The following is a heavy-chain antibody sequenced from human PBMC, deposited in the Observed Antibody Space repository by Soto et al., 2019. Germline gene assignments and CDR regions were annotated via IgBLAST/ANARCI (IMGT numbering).Heavy chain of an antibody. J-gene: IGHJ4*02. CDR1: GASLSSTGHF. Sequence: QVQLQESGPGLVKSAETLSLTCTVSGASLSSTGHFWTWIRQPPGKGLEWLGRIYYGGNTDYNPSLKSRVSISVDMSKNQFSLELTSVTAADTAVYYCARQNYCGVSTCFGYWGQGSLVTVSS. CDR3: ARQNYCGVSTCFGY. D-gene: IGHD2-15*01. V-gene: IGHV4-39*01. CDR2: IYYGGNT.